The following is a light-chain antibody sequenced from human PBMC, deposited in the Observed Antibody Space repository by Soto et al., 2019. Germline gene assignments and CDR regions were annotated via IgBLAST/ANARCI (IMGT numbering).Light chain of an antibody. Sequence: DIQMTQSPSTLSASVGDRVTITCRASQSISSWLAWYQQKPGKAPKLLIYGASTLESGVPTRFSGSGSGTDFTLTISSLQPEDFAIYYCQQTYTTPEITFGQGTRLEI. CDR3: QQTYTTPEIT. V-gene: IGKV1-5*01. J-gene: IGKJ5*01. CDR2: GAS. CDR1: QSISSW.